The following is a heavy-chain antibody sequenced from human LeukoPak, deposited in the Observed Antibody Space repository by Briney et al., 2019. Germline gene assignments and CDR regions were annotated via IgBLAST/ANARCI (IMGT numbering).Heavy chain of an antibody. Sequence: SETLSLTCTVSGGSISSYYWSWIRQPPGKGLEWIGYIYYSGSTNYNPSLKSRVTISVDTSKNQFSLKLSSVTAADTAVYYCARRRAGYKSNWFDPWGQGTLVTVSS. CDR3: ARRRAGYKSNWFDP. CDR1: GGSISSYY. J-gene: IGHJ5*02. V-gene: IGHV4-59*01. D-gene: IGHD3-9*01. CDR2: IYYSGST.